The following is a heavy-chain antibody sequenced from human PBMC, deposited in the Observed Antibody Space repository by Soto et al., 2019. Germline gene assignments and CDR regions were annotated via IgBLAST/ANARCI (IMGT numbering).Heavy chain of an antibody. CDR1: GGTFVRHV. V-gene: IGHV1-69*09. CDR2: INPHSGIA. D-gene: IGHD2-2*01. J-gene: IGHJ4*02. CDR3: APPACAATWCSPSHNLDH. Sequence: QVQLVQSGAEVKKPESSVKVSCKTSGGTFVRHVISWVRQAPGQGPEWMGKINPHSGIANYAQKFQDRVTFTADTDSSTAYMELSSLRSDDTAVYYCAPPACAATWCSPSHNLDHWGQGTLVTVSS.